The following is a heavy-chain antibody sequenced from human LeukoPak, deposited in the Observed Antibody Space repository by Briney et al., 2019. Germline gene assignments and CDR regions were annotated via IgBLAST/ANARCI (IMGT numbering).Heavy chain of an antibody. CDR1: GYTFTGYY. CDR2: INPNSGGT. J-gene: IGHJ6*02. D-gene: IGHD2-2*01. V-gene: IGHV1-2*02. Sequence: ASVKVSCMASGYTFTGYYMHWVRQAPGQGLEWMGWINPNSGGTNYAQKFQGRVTITRDPSISTAYMELSRMRSDDPGVYHCARNATPRYCNSTSCYGYYYYCGMDDWGQGTTVTASS. CDR3: ARNATPRYCNSTSCYGYYYYCGMDD.